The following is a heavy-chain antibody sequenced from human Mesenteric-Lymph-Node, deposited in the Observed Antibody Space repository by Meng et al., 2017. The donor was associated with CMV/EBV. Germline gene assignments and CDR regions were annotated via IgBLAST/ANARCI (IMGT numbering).Heavy chain of an antibody. D-gene: IGHD1-20*01. Sequence: ASGGCISYVGISWVRQAPGQGLGWMGGIIRVFGTTDYAQNYQGRLSLTADEVTNTAYMELSSLRSEDTAVYFCARGGVSGTTNFDYWGQGTLVTVSS. CDR3: ARGGVSGTTNFDY. J-gene: IGHJ4*02. V-gene: IGHV1-69*01. CDR2: IIRVFGTT. CDR1: GGCISYVG.